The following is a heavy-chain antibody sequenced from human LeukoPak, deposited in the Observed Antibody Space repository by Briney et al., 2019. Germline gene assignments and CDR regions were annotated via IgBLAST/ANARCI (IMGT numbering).Heavy chain of an antibody. D-gene: IGHD1-14*01. Sequence: GGSLRLSCAVSGFTVSSNYMSWVRQAPGKGLEWVSVIYDIGNSYYADSVKGRFTISRDTSKNTVYLQMNSLRAEDTAVYYCARGGMRRPYDCWGQGALVTVSS. J-gene: IGHJ4*02. CDR2: IYDIGNS. CDR1: GFTVSSNY. V-gene: IGHV3-53*01. CDR3: ARGGMRRPYDC.